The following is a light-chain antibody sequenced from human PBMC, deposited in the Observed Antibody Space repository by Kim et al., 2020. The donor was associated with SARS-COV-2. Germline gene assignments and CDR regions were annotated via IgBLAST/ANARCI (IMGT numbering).Light chain of an antibody. CDR2: GAS. Sequence: LSPGERATLSCRASQSVSSNLAWYQQKPGQAPRLLIYGASTRATGIPTRLSGGGSGTEFTLRISSLQSEDSAVYYCQQNNNWPLTFGGGTKVDIK. CDR3: QQNNNWPLT. J-gene: IGKJ4*01. CDR1: QSVSSN. V-gene: IGKV3-15*01.